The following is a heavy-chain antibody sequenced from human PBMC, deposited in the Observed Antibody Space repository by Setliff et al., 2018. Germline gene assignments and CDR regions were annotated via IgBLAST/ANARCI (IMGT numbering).Heavy chain of an antibody. V-gene: IGHV1-2*02. CDR1: GYTFTGYY. J-gene: IGHJ4*02. Sequence: ALVKVSCKASGYTFTGYYMHWVRQAPGHGLEWMGWINPNSGGTNFAQKFQGRLTMTSDTSISTASMELRGLTSDDTAVYYCARARIAVAGSDLDYWAREPWSPSPQ. CDR2: INPNSGGT. CDR3: ARARIAVAGSDLDY. D-gene: IGHD6-19*01.